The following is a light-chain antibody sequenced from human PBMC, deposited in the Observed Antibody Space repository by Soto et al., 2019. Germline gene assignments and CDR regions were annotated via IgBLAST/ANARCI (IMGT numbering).Light chain of an antibody. CDR3: SSYTSSGTWV. CDR2: AVS. J-gene: IGLJ3*02. V-gene: IGLV2-14*01. Sequence: QSALTQPASVSGSPGQSITISCTGTSSDVGGYNYVSWYQQHPGKAPKLMIYAVSNRPSGVSHRFSGSKSGNTASLTISGLQAEDEADYYCSSYTSSGTWVFGGGTKLTVL. CDR1: SSDVGGYNY.